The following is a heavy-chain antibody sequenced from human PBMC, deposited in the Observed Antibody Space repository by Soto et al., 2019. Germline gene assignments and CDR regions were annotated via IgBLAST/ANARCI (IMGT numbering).Heavy chain of an antibody. CDR2: VYYSGST. D-gene: IGHD2-15*01. CDR1: GGSISTTSYY. Sequence: QLQLQESGPGLVKPSETLSLSCTVSGGSISTTSYYWGWIRQPPGKGLEWIGSVYYSGSTYYNPSPQSRGPILKGPSRNQFSLKVGSVAAADPAVYFFGRHERGGGPKPRLPYFPQLGLGTLVTVSS. J-gene: IGHJ1*01. CDR3: GRHERGGGPKPRLPYFPQ. V-gene: IGHV4-39*01.